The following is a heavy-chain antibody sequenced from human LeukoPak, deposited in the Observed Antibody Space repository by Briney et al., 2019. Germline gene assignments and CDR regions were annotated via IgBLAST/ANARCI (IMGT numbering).Heavy chain of an antibody. CDR2: IYSGGST. J-gene: IGHJ4*02. Sequence: GGSLRLSCAASGFTFSSNYMSWVRQAPGKGLEWVSVIYSGGSTYYADSVKGRFTISRDNSKNTLYLQMNSLRAEDTAVYYCAKDDSSGYEDYFDYWGQGTLVTVSS. V-gene: IGHV3-53*01. CDR3: AKDDSSGYEDYFDY. CDR1: GFTFSSNY. D-gene: IGHD3-22*01.